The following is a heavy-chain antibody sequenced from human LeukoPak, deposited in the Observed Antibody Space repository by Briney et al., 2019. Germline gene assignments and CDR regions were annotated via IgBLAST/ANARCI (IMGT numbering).Heavy chain of an antibody. CDR2: ISYDGSNK. D-gene: IGHD1-26*01. CDR1: GFIFSSYG. CDR3: AKDAFAGLVGATTLGY. J-gene: IGHJ4*02. V-gene: IGHV3-30*18. Sequence: GGSLRLSCAASGFIFSSYGMHWVRQAPGKGLEWVAVISYDGSNKYYADSVKGRFTISRDNSKNTLYLQMNSLRAADTAVYYCAKDAFAGLVGATTLGYWGQGTLVTVSS.